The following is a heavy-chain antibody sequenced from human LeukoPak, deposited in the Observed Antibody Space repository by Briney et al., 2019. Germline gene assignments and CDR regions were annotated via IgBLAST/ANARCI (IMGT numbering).Heavy chain of an antibody. Sequence: ASVKVSCKASGYTFTSYYMHWVRQAPGQGLEGMGIINPTGGSTSYSQKFQGRVTMTRDTSTSTVYMELSSLRSEDTAVYYCAREQDGRDGYNYRRNYYYYYMDVWGKGTTVTVSS. CDR3: AREQDGRDGYNYRRNYYYYYMDV. CDR1: GYTFTSYY. V-gene: IGHV1-46*01. J-gene: IGHJ6*03. D-gene: IGHD5-24*01. CDR2: INPTGGST.